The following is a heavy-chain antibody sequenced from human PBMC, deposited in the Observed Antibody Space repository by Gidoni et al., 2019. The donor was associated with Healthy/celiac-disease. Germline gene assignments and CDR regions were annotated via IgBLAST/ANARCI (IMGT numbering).Heavy chain of an antibody. CDR1: GFPFSSYA. CDR3: AKGMDIVVVVAALHY. CDR2: ISGSGGGT. D-gene: IGHD2-15*01. Sequence: EVQLVESGGGLVQPGGSLRLSCSASGFPFSSYAMSWVRQAPGKGLEWVSAISGSGGGTYYADSVKGRFTISRDNSKNTLYLQMNSLRAEDTAVYYCAKGMDIVVVVAALHYWGQGTLVTVSS. V-gene: IGHV3-23*04. J-gene: IGHJ4*02.